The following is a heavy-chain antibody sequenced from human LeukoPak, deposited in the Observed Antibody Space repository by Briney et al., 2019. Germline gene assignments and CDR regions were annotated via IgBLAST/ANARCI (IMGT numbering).Heavy chain of an antibody. J-gene: IGHJ3*02. CDR2: INQDGSEK. V-gene: IGHV3-7*05. CDR3: ARGFDGYYGFDI. Sequence: GGSLRLSCAASGFTLSIYWMSWVRQAPGRGLEWVANINQDGSEKNYVDSVKGRFTISRDNAKKSLYLQMNSLRVEDTAVYYCARGFDGYYGFDIWGQGTMVTVSS. CDR1: GFTLSIYW. D-gene: IGHD5-24*01.